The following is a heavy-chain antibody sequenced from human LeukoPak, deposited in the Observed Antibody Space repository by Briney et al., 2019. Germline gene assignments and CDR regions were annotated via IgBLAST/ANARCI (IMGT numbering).Heavy chain of an antibody. CDR2: VYYSGNT. CDR3: ARGYYDSRGYSNAFDI. D-gene: IGHD3-22*01. V-gene: IGHV4-59*01. J-gene: IGHJ3*02. CDR1: GASITSSC. Sequence: SETLSLTCTVSGASITSSCWSWIRQPPGRGLEWIGYVYYSGNTNYNPSLKSRVTLSVDMSKNQFSLKLNSVTAADTAIYYCARGYYDSRGYSNAFDIWGQGTMVTVSS.